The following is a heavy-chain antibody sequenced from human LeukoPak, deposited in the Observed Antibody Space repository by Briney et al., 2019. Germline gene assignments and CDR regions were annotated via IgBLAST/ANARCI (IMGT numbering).Heavy chain of an antibody. V-gene: IGHV3-9*03. J-gene: IGHJ3*02. Sequence: GGSLRLSCAASGFTFDDYAMHWVRQAPGKGLEWVSGISWNSGSIGYADSVKGRFTISRDNAKNSLYLQMNSLRAEDMALYYCAKGGTTGTTKWGEVLYDAFDIWGQGTMVTVSS. CDR1: GFTFDDYA. CDR2: ISWNSGSI. CDR3: AKGGTTGTTKWGEVLYDAFDI. D-gene: IGHD1-1*01.